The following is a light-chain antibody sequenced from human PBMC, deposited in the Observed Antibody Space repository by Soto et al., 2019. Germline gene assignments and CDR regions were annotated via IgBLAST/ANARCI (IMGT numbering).Light chain of an antibody. CDR1: QSVSSN. Sequence: EILISQSPATQSVAPGERVTLSGRASQSVSSNLAWHQQKPGQAPRILMYDASTRATGIPARFSGSGSGTEFTLTISSLQSEDFAVYYCQQYHNWPITFGQGTRLETK. V-gene: IGKV3-15*01. CDR3: QQYHNWPIT. J-gene: IGKJ5*01. CDR2: DAS.